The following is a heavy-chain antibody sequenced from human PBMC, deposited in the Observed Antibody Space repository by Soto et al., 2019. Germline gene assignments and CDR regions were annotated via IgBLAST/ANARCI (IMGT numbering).Heavy chain of an antibody. D-gene: IGHD3-10*01. CDR1: GYSLSSYW. CDR2: IYPGDSDT. J-gene: IGHJ6*02. CDR3: ARQGNWFGEFPLYYYYYGMDV. Sequence: GESLKIACKGSGYSLSSYWIGWVRQMPGEGLEWMGIIYPGDSDTRYSPSFQGQVTISADKSISTAYLQWSSLKASDTAMYYCARQGNWFGEFPLYYYYYGMDVWGQGTTVTVSS. V-gene: IGHV5-51*01.